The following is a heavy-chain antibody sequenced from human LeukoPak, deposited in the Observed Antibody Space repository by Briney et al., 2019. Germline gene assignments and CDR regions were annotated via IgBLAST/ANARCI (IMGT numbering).Heavy chain of an antibody. CDR3: AKSGSGWYADY. Sequence: GGSLRLSCAASGFTFITYWMHWVRQAPGKGLVWVSSINSDGSTTTYADSVKGRFTISRDNAKNTLHLQMNSLRAEDTAVYYCAKSGSGWYADYWGQGTLVTVSS. J-gene: IGHJ4*02. V-gene: IGHV3-74*01. CDR1: GFTFITYW. CDR2: INSDGSTT. D-gene: IGHD6-19*01.